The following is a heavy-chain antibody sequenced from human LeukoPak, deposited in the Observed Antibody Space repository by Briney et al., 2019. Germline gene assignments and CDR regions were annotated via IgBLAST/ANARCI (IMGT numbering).Heavy chain of an antibody. J-gene: IGHJ6*03. CDR2: INHSGST. D-gene: IGHD2-15*01. CDR1: GGSFSGYY. CDR3: ARGYCSGGSCASTHYYYYYMDV. Sequence: KPSETLSLTCAVYGGSFSGYYWSWIRQPPGKGLEWIGDINHSGSTNYNPSLKSRVTISVDTSKNQFSLKLSSVTAADTAVYYCARGYCSGGSCASTHYYYYYMDVWGKGTTVTVSS. V-gene: IGHV4-34*01.